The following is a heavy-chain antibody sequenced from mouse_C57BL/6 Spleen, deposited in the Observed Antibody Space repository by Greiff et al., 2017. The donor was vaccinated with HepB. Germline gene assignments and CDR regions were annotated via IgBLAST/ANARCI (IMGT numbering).Heavy chain of an antibody. J-gene: IGHJ4*01. CDR1: GFSLTSYG. V-gene: IGHV2-5*01. CDR3: AKNWAQATGPYYAMDY. D-gene: IGHD3-2*02. Sequence: QVQLKESGPGLVQPSQSLSITCTVSGFSLTSYGVHWVRQSPGKGLEWLGVIWRGGSTDYNAAFMSRLSITKDNSKSQVFFKMNSLQADDTAIYYCAKNWAQATGPYYAMDYWGQGTSVTVSS. CDR2: IWRGGST.